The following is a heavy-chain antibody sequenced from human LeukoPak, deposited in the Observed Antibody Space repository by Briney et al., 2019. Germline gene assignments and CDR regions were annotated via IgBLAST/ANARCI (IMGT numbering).Heavy chain of an antibody. V-gene: IGHV1-18*01. D-gene: IGHD6-19*01. CDR3: ARDPTPDSSGRSNWFDP. CDR1: GYTFTSYG. CDR2: ISAYNGNT. J-gene: IGHJ5*02. Sequence: ASVKVSCKASGYTFTSYGISWVRPAPGQGLEWMGWISAYNGNTNYAQKLQGRVTMTTDTSTSTAYMELRSLRSDDTAVYYCARDPTPDSSGRSNWFDPWGQGTLVTVSS.